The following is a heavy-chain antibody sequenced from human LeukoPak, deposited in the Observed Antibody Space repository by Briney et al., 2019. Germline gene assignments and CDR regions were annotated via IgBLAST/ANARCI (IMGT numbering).Heavy chain of an antibody. CDR1: GFTFGDYG. Sequence: GESLRLSCAASGFTFGDYGMHWVRQTPAKGLEWLAVMSYDGTNTYYEDSVKGRFSISRDNSKNTVYLLLNDLRTEDSAIYYCCSATSMTTVTTDYWGQGTLVSVSS. CDR3: CSATSMTTVTTDY. J-gene: IGHJ4*02. V-gene: IGHV3-30*03. D-gene: IGHD4-11*01. CDR2: MSYDGTNT.